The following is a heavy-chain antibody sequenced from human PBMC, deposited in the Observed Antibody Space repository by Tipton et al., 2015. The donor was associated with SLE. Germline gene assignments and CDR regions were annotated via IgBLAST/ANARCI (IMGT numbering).Heavy chain of an antibody. D-gene: IGHD1-26*01. CDR3: ARDGIVGATMAFDI. Sequence: SLRLSCAASGFTFSNYWMHWVRQAPGKGLVWVSRIYTDGSRTSYADSVKGRFAISRDDSNNTLYLQMNSLRAEDTAVYYCARDGIVGATMAFDIWGQGTMVTVSS. CDR2: IYTDGSRT. V-gene: IGHV3-74*01. CDR1: GFTFSNYW. J-gene: IGHJ3*02.